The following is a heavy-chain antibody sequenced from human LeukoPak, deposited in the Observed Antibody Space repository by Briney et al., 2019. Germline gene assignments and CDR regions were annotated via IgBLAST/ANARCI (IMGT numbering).Heavy chain of an antibody. CDR3: ARDASAAAAATNPVY. J-gene: IGHJ4*02. CDR1: GYTFTSYY. CDR2: INPSGGST. Sequence: APVKVSCKASGYTFTSYYMHWVRQAPGQGLEWMGIINPSGGSTSYAQKFQGRVTMTRDTSTSTVYMELSSLRSEDTAVYYCARDASAAAAATNPVYWGQGTLVTVSS. V-gene: IGHV1-46*01. D-gene: IGHD6-13*01.